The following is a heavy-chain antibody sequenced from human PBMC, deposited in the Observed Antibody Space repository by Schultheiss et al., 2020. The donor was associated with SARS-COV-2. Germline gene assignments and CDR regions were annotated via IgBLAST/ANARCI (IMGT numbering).Heavy chain of an antibody. V-gene: IGHV2-70*01. CDR2: IDWDDDK. J-gene: IGHJ6*02. Sequence: SGPTLLKPTQTLTLTCTFSGFSLSTSGMCVSWIRQPPGKALEWLALIDWDDDKYYSTSLKTRLTISKDTSKNQVVLTMTNMDPVDTATYYCARIRWIRVDSSWDGMDVWGQGTTVTVSS. CDR1: GFSLSTSGMC. CDR3: ARIRWIRVDSSWDGMDV. D-gene: IGHD6-13*01.